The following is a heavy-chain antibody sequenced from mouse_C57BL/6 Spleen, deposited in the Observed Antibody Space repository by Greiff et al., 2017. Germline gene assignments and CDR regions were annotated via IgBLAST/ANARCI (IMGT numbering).Heavy chain of an antibody. CDR3: ARHGYGKDYAMDY. V-gene: IGHV1-80*01. D-gene: IGHD2-1*01. CDR2: IYPGDGDT. J-gene: IGHJ4*01. Sequence: QVHVKQSGAELVKPGASVKISCKASGYAFSSYWMNWVKQRPGKGLEWIGQIYPGDGDTNYNGKFKGKATLTADKSSSTAYMQLSSLTSEDSAVYFCARHGYGKDYAMDYWGQGTSVTVSS. CDR1: GYAFSSYW.